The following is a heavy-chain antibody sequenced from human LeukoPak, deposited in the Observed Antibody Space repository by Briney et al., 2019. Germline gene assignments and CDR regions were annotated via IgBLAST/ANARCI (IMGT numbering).Heavy chain of an antibody. Sequence: GALRVYAAASGIIFGTNVMHWNLKAPGQGLGWVSCISDSGHTSYEDSLKGRFNISRDNAKNSLYLQMNSLRAEDKAVYYCARDLVVGGFRSWAFDIWGQGTMVNVSS. CDR3: ARDLVVGGFRSWAFDI. J-gene: IGHJ3*02. D-gene: IGHD2-15*01. CDR1: GIIFGTNV. CDR2: ISDSGHT. V-gene: IGHV3-69-1*02.